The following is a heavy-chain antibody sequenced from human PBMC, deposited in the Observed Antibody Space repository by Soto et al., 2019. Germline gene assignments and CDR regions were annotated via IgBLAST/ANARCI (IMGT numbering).Heavy chain of an antibody. D-gene: IGHD3-22*01. V-gene: IGHV1-2*04. Sequence: ASVKVSCQASGYTFTGYYMHWVRQAPGQGLEWMGWINPNSGGTNYAQKFQGWVTMTRDTSISTAYMELSRLRSDDTAVYYCAREGLYYYDSSGYPQTDAFDIWGRGTMVTVSS. CDR1: GYTFTGYY. J-gene: IGHJ3*02. CDR3: AREGLYYYDSSGYPQTDAFDI. CDR2: INPNSGGT.